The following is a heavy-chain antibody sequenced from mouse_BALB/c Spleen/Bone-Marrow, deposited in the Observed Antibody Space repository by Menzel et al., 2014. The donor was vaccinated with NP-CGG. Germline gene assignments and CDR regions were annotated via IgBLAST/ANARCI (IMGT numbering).Heavy chain of an antibody. V-gene: IGHV7-3*02. D-gene: IGHD3-3*01. CDR1: GFTFTDYY. CDR2: IRNKANGYIT. J-gene: IGHJ2*01. CDR3: ARDKGRVFFDY. Sequence: EVKLVESGGGLVQPGGSLRLSCATSGFTFTDYYMNWVRQPPGKALEWLGFIRNKANGYITEYSASVKSRFTISRDNSQNILYLQMNTLRVDDSATYYCARDKGRVFFDYWGQGTTLTVSS.